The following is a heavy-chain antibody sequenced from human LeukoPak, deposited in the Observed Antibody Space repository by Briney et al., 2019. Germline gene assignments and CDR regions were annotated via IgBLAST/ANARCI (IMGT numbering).Heavy chain of an antibody. CDR2: IYYSGST. V-gene: IGHV4-59*11. J-gene: IGHJ5*02. CDR1: GGSISSHY. D-gene: IGHD2-15*01. Sequence: SETLSLTCTVSGGSISSHYWSWIRQPPGKGLEWIGYIYYSGSTNYNPSLKSRVTISVDTSKNQFSLKLSSVTAADTAVYYCARDGGSTLRGFRPHWFDPWGQGTLVTVSS. CDR3: ARDGGSTLRGFRPHWFDP.